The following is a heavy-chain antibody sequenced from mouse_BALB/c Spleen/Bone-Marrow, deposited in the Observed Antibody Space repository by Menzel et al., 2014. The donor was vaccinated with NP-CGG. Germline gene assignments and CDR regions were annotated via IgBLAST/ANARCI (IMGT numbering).Heavy chain of an antibody. D-gene: IGHD2-1*01. J-gene: IGHJ3*01. Sequence: QVQLKESGPEVVRPGASVKLSCKASGYSFTTYWMNWVKQRPGQGLEWIGMIHPSDSETRLNQKFKDKATLTVDKSSSTAYMQLNSPTSEDSAVYYCAREKVYYGISWFAYWGQGTLVTVSA. CDR3: AREKVYYGISWFAY. CDR2: IHPSDSET. CDR1: GYSFTTYW. V-gene: IGHV1-61*01.